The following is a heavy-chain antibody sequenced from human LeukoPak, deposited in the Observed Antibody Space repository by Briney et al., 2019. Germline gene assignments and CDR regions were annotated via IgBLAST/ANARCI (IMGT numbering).Heavy chain of an antibody. CDR3: AKRVDYSATYHIDY. CDR1: GFTIDNYY. V-gene: IGHV3-23*01. D-gene: IGHD3-10*01. J-gene: IGHJ4*02. Sequence: GGSLRLSCAASGFTIDNYYMHWVPQAPGEGLEWVSAMSTGGRTFYADSLKGRFTSSRDTSKNTLFLHMDSLRVEDTAVYYCAKRVDYSATYHIDYWGQGTLVTVSS. CDR2: MSTGGRT.